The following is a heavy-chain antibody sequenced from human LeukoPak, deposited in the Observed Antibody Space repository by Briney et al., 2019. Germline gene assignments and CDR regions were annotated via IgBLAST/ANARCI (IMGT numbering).Heavy chain of an antibody. D-gene: IGHD5-18*01. V-gene: IGHV3-23*01. CDR1: GLTFSSYA. CDR2: ISGSGGST. CDR3: AKASGGYSYGYLIDY. J-gene: IGHJ4*02. Sequence: GGSLRLSCAASGLTFSSYAMSWVRQAPGKGLEWVSAISGSGGSTYYADSVKGRFTISRDNSKNTLYLQMNSLRAEDTAVYYCAKASGGYSYGYLIDYWGQGTLVTVSS.